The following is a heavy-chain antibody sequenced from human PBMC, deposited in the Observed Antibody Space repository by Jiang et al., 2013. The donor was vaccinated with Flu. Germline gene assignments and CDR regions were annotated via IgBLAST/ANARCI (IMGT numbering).Heavy chain of an antibody. Sequence: KGLEWIGRYHYSGSTYYNPSLKSRVTISVDTSRTRFSLKLSSVTAADTAVYYCARGAGPDYWGQGTLVSVSS. V-gene: IGHV4-38-2*01. CDR3: ARGAGPDY. CDR2: YHYSGST. J-gene: IGHJ4*02.